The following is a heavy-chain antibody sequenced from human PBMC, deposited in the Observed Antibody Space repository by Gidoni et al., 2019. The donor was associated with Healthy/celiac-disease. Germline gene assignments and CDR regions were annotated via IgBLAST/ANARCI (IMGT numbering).Heavy chain of an antibody. Sequence: QVQLQQWGAGLLKPSETLSLTCAVYGGSFSGYSWRWLRQPPGKGLEWIGEINHSGSTNYNPSLKSRVTISGDTSKNQFSLKLSSVTAADTAVYDCATRTVPPYDRPRYYYYYMDVWGKGTTVTVSS. CDR2: INHSGST. D-gene: IGHD5-12*01. J-gene: IGHJ6*03. V-gene: IGHV4-34*01. CDR1: GGSFSGYS. CDR3: ATRTVPPYDRPRYYYYYMDV.